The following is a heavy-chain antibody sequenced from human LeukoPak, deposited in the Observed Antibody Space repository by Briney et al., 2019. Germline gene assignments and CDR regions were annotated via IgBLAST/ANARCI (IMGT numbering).Heavy chain of an antibody. CDR2: ISGSGDNT. J-gene: IGHJ4*02. CDR1: GFSFSSYA. CDR3: ARDHGSWFDY. V-gene: IGHV3-23*01. D-gene: IGHD6-13*01. Sequence: PGGSLRLSCAASGFSFSSYAMSWVRQAPGKGLEWVSSISGSGDNTYYAESVKGRFTISRDNSKNTLFLQMNSLRAEDTAVYYCARDHGSWFDYWGQGTLVTVSS.